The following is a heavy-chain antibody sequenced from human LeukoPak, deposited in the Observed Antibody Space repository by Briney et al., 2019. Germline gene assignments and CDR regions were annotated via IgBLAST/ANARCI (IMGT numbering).Heavy chain of an antibody. J-gene: IGHJ4*02. CDR1: GYRLTSNR. Sequence: GESWNSPGKGPGYRLTSNRIAWAGRMQGNGLECMGIIYPGDSDTKCSPTFRGQVTISADKTISTAYLKWSSLKASATAMYYCARRLVRVGTGYFDYWGQGTLVTVSS. V-gene: IGHV5-51*01. CDR2: IYPGDSDT. CDR3: ARRLVRVGTGYFDY. D-gene: IGHD3-10*01.